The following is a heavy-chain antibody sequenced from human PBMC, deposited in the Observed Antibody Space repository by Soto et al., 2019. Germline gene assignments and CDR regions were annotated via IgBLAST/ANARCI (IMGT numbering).Heavy chain of an antibody. D-gene: IGHD3-22*01. CDR3: GRKSNADLSGYAYFGY. V-gene: IGHV3-21*06. CDR1: GFIFSSSD. CDR2: INYNGIYT. J-gene: IGHJ4*02. Sequence: EGQLVESGGGLVEPGGSLRLSCAASGFIFSSSDMTWVRQAPGKGLEYVSSINYNGIYTFYAEPAKGRFTISSDNAKNALYLQMYSLTAADTAVYFCGRKSNADLSGYAYFGYGGQGPLVIVSS.